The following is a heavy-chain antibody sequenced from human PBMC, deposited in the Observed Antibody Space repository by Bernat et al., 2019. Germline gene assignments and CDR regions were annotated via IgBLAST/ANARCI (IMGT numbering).Heavy chain of an antibody. CDR2: ISTDGSAT. J-gene: IGHJ4*02. D-gene: IGHD5-18*01. V-gene: IGHV3-74*01. CDR1: GLTFSSYW. Sequence: EVQLVESGGGLLQPGGSLRLSCAVSGLTFSSYWMHWVRQAPGKGLVWVSRISTDGSATSYADSGKGRFTISRDNAKNTLYLQMNSLRAEDTAVYYCARGKRGYSDLLDYWGQGTLVTVSS. CDR3: ARGKRGYSDLLDY.